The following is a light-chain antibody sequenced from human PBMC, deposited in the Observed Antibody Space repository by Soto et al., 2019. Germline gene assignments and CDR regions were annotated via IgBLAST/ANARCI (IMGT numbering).Light chain of an antibody. CDR1: QSISIW. J-gene: IGKJ1*01. Sequence: DIHMTQSPSTLSASVGDRVTITCRASQSISIWLAWYQQNPGKAPNLLIYKTSSLETGVPSRFSGSGSGTEFNLTISSLQPDDFATYYCQHWNDYSWTFGQGTKVEVK. CDR3: QHWNDYSWT. V-gene: IGKV1-5*03. CDR2: KTS.